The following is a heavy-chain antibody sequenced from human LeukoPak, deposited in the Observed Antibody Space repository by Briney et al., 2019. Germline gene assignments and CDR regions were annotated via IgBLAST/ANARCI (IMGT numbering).Heavy chain of an antibody. Sequence: GGSLRLSCAASGFTFSSYWMSWVRQAPGKGLEWVANIKQDGSEKYYVDSVKGRFTISRDNAKNPLYLQMNSLRAEDTAVYYCARGISFGELEYWGQGTLVTVSS. CDR3: ARGISFGELEY. V-gene: IGHV3-7*01. J-gene: IGHJ4*02. D-gene: IGHD3-10*01. CDR2: IKQDGSEK. CDR1: GFTFSSYW.